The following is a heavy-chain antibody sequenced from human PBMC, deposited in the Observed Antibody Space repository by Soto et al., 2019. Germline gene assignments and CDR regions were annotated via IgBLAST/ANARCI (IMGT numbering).Heavy chain of an antibody. CDR2: IYPRDSDT. D-gene: IGHD7-27*01. CDR3: ARGINWGSTYFEY. J-gene: IGHJ4*02. V-gene: IGHV5-51*01. CDR1: VYDFSTYC. Sequence: GESLKISCKGSVYDFSTYCIAWLRQKPVQGLEWMGIIYPRDSDTKYSPSFQGQATISVDESSNTASLQWNSLKASDTAIYYCARGINWGSTYFEYWGTGTLVTAPQ.